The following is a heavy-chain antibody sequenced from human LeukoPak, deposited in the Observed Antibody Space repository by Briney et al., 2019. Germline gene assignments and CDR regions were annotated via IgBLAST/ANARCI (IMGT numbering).Heavy chain of an antibody. CDR2: TYSGGST. V-gene: IGHV3-66*01. CDR1: GFTFSNFA. Sequence: PGGSLRLSCAASGFTFSNFAMHWVRQAPGKGLEWVSVTYSGGSTYYADSVKGRCTISRDNSKNTLYLQMNSLRGEDTAVYYCASGIRAFDNWGQGTLVTVSA. J-gene: IGHJ4*02. D-gene: IGHD1-26*01. CDR3: ASGIRAFDN.